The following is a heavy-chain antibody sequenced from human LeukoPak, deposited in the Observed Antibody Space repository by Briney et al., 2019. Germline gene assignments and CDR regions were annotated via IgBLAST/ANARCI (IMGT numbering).Heavy chain of an antibody. CDR1: GFTFSSYG. V-gene: IGHV3-30*18. D-gene: IGHD3-22*01. CDR3: AKTQTLYDSSGYYLGY. J-gene: IGHJ4*02. CDR2: ISYDGSNK. Sequence: GRSLRLSCAASGFTFSSYGIHWVRQAPGKGLEWVAVISYDGSNKYYADSVKGRFTISRDNSKNTLYLQMNSLRAEDTAVYYCAKTQTLYDSSGYYLGYWGQGTLVTVSS.